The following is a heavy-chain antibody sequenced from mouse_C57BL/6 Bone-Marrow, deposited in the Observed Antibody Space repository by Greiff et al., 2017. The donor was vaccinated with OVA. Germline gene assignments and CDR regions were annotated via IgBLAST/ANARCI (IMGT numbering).Heavy chain of an antibody. CDR3: ARLVAGAMDY. V-gene: IGHV1-81*01. D-gene: IGHD1-1*02. J-gene: IGHJ4*01. CDR2: IYPRSGNT. CDR1: GYTFTSYG. Sequence: VQRVESGAELARPGASVKLSCKASGYTFTSYGISWVKQRTGQGLEWIGEIYPRSGNTYYNEKFKGKATLTADKSSSTAYMELRSLTSEDSAVYFCARLVAGAMDYWGQGTSVTVSS.